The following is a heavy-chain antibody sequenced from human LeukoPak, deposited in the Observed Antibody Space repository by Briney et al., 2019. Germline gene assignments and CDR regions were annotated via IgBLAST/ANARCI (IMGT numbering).Heavy chain of an antibody. CDR2: IKRDGSEK. J-gene: IGHJ4*02. V-gene: IGHV3-7*04. CDR3: ARDHGDGYTPTDYFDY. Sequence: PGGSLRLSCAASGFTFSSYWMSWVRQAPGKGLEWVANIKRDGSEKYYVDSVKGRFTISRDNAKNSLYLQMNSLRADDTAVYYCARDHGDGYTPTDYFDYWGQGTLVTVSS. D-gene: IGHD5-24*01. CDR1: GFTFSSYW.